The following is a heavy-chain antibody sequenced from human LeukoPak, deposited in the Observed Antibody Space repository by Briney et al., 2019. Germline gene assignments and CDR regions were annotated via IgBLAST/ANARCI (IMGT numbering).Heavy chain of an antibody. CDR1: GFTFTNYS. V-gene: IGHV3-21*01. Sequence: PGGSLRLSCAASGFTFTNYSMSWVRQSPGKGLEWVSSISRSSGYIYYADSLKGRFTISRDNAKNSLYLQMNSLRAEDTAVYYCARDRRGDSDYWGQGTLVTVSS. CDR3: ARDRRGDSDY. J-gene: IGHJ4*02. D-gene: IGHD3-16*01. CDR2: ISRSSGYI.